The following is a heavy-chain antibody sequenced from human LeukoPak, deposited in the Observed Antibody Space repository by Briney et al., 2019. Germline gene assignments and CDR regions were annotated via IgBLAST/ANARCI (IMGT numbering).Heavy chain of an antibody. J-gene: IGHJ6*03. CDR1: GYTFTSYG. CDR3: ARAHPSTYYDFWSGPPGYYYYYMDV. V-gene: IGHV1-18*01. CDR2: ISAYNGNT. D-gene: IGHD3-3*01. Sequence: ASVKVSCKASGYTFTSYGISWVRQAPGQGLEWMGWISAYNGNTNYAQKLQGRVTMTTDTSTSTAYMELRSLRSDDTAVYYCARAHPSTYYDFWSGPPGYYYYYMDVWGKGTTVTVSS.